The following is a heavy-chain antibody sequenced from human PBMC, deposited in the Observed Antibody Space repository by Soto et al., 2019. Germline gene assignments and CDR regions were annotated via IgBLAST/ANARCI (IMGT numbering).Heavy chain of an antibody. D-gene: IGHD1-20*01. V-gene: IGHV4-59*01. Sequence: SETLSLTCTVSGGSIGSYYWSWIRQPPGKGLEWIGYIYYSGSTNYNPSLKSRVTISVDTSKNQFSLKLSSVTAADTAVYYCARPTYNSGSPSDYWGQGTLVTVSS. J-gene: IGHJ4*02. CDR1: GGSIGSYY. CDR2: IYYSGST. CDR3: ARPTYNSGSPSDY.